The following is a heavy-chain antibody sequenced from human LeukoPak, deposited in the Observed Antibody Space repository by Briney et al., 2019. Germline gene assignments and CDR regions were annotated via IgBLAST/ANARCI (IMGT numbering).Heavy chain of an antibody. Sequence: PGRSLRLSCAASGFTFDDYAMHWVRQAPGKGLEWVSGISWNSGSIGYADSVKGRFTISRDNAKNSLYLQMNSLRAEDTALYYCAKGYSSSSQGSKVGYFDYWSQGTLVTVSS. J-gene: IGHJ4*02. CDR1: GFTFDDYA. D-gene: IGHD6-6*01. CDR2: ISWNSGSI. CDR3: AKGYSSSSQGSKVGYFDY. V-gene: IGHV3-9*01.